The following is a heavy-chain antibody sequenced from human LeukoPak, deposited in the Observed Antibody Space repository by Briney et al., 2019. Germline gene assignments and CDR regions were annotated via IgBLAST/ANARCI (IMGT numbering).Heavy chain of an antibody. CDR2: ITGSHYAT. Sequence: GESLRLSCAASGITFSSYAMGWVRQAPGKGPEWVSSITGSHYATYNTDSVKGRFTISRDNAKDTLYLQMNSLRADDTAIYYCTKDPNGDYIGAFDPWGQGTLVTVSS. CDR3: TKDPNGDYIGAFDP. V-gene: IGHV3-23*01. CDR1: GITFSSYA. D-gene: IGHD4-17*01. J-gene: IGHJ5*02.